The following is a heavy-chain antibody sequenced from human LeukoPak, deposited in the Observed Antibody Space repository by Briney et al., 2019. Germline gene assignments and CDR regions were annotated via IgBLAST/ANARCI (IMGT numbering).Heavy chain of an antibody. Sequence: GGSLRLSCAASEFTVSSNYMSWVRQAPGKGLEWVSVIYSGGSTYYADSVKGRFTISRDNSKNTLYLQMNSLRAEDTAEYYCAKDSNGWYQRGSNYFDYWGQGTLVTVSS. V-gene: IGHV3-53*01. CDR3: AKDSNGWYQRGSNYFDY. J-gene: IGHJ4*02. CDR2: IYSGGST. D-gene: IGHD6-19*01. CDR1: EFTVSSNY.